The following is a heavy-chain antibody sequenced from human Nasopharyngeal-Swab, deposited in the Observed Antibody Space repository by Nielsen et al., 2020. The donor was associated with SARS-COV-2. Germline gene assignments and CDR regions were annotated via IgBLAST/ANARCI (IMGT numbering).Heavy chain of an antibody. CDR1: GYTFTSYA. CDR2: INAGNGNT. V-gene: IGHV1-3*01. J-gene: IGHJ4*02. D-gene: IGHD6-13*01. Sequence: ASVKVSCKDSGYTFTSYAMHWVRPAPGQRLEWMGWINAGNGNTKYSQKFQVRVTITRDTSASTAYMELSSLRSEDTAVYYCARGIAAAGTLDYWGQGTLVTVSS. CDR3: ARGIAAAGTLDY.